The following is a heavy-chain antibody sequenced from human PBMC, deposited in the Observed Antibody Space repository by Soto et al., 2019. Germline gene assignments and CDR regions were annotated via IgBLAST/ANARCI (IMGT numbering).Heavy chain of an antibody. CDR3: AIRRDGDYPHYYYMDV. Sequence: GESLKISCAASGFTVSSNYMSWVRQAPGKGLEWVSVIYSGGSTYYADSVKGRFTISRDNSKNTLYLQMNSLRAEDTAVYYCAIRRDGDYPHYYYMDVWGKGTTVTVSS. CDR1: GFTVSSNY. CDR2: IYSGGST. D-gene: IGHD4-17*01. J-gene: IGHJ6*03. V-gene: IGHV3-66*01.